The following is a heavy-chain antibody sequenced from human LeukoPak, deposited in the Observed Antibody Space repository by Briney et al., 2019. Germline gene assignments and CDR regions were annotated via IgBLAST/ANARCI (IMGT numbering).Heavy chain of an antibody. CDR2: ISRDSGTT. CDR3: ARDLGARGY. D-gene: IGHD3-16*01. J-gene: IGHJ4*02. Sequence: GGSLRLSCATSGFTFSAYPMTWVRQAPGKGLEWVSYISRDSGTTYYADSVKGRFTISRDNANNSLYLQMNSLRANDTAVYYCARDLGARGYWGRGILVTVSS. CDR1: GFTFSAYP. V-gene: IGHV3-48*04.